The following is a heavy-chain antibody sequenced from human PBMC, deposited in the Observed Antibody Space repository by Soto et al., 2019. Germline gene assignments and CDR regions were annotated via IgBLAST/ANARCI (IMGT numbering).Heavy chain of an antibody. CDR1: GFTFSTYS. CDR2: ISYSSNSDI. D-gene: IGHD3-9*01. J-gene: IGHJ6*02. CDR3: ARDRAYYDMLTARANYYYGMDV. V-gene: IGHV3-21*01. Sequence: EVQLVESGGGLVKPGGSLRLSCAASGFTFSTYSMNWVRQAPGKGLEWVSSISYSSNSDIYYAHPVKGRFTISRDNAKNSLYLQMHSLRAEDTAVYYCARDRAYYDMLTARANYYYGMDVWGQGTTVTVSS.